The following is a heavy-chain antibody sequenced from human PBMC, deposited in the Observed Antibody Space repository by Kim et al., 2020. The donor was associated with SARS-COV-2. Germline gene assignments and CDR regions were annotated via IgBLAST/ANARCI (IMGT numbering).Heavy chain of an antibody. V-gene: IGHV3-20*01. D-gene: IGHD3-22*01. Sequence: GGSLRLSCAASGFTFDDYGMSWVRQAPGKGLEWVAGINWNGGSTGYADSVKGRFTISRDNAKNSLYLQMNSLRAEDTALYHCARAPRYYYDSSGQNPWSYLDYWGQGTLVTVSS. CDR3: ARAPRYYYDSSGQNPWSYLDY. CDR2: INWNGGST. J-gene: IGHJ4*02. CDR1: GFTFDDYG.